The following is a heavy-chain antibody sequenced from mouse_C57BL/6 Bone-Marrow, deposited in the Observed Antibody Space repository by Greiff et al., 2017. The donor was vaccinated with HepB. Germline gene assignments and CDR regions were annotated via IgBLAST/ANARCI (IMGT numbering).Heavy chain of an antibody. J-gene: IGHJ2*01. Sequence: VQVVESGPGLVAPSQSLSITCTVSGFSLTSYAISWVRQPPGKGLEWLGVIWTGGGTNYNSALKSRLSISKDNSKSQVFLKMNSLQTDDTARYYCARNGDYYGSSPYYFDYWGQGTTLTVSS. D-gene: IGHD1-1*01. CDR1: GFSLTSYA. CDR3: ARNGDYYGSSPYYFDY. V-gene: IGHV2-9-1*01. CDR2: IWTGGGT.